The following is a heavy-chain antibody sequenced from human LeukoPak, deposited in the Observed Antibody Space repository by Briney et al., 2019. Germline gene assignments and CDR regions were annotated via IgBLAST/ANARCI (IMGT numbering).Heavy chain of an antibody. CDR1: GFTFSSYA. CDR2: ISGSGGST. V-gene: IGHV3-23*01. CDR3: AKDHLWMKMITFGRVIATPLNWYFDL. Sequence: PGGSLRLSCAASGFTFSSYAMSWVRQAPGKGLEWVSAISGSGGSTYYADSVKGRFTISRDNSKNTLYLQMNSLRAEDTAVYYCAKDHLWMKMITFGRVIATPLNWYFDLWGRGTLVTVSS. J-gene: IGHJ2*01. D-gene: IGHD3-16*02.